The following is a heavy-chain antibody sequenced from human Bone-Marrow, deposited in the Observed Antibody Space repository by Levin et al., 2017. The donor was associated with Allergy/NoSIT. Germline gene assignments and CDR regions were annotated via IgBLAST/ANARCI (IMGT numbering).Heavy chain of an antibody. CDR3: ARDRLGIVVVPAAMYYYGMDV. D-gene: IGHD2-2*01. V-gene: IGHV1-18*01. J-gene: IGHJ6*02. CDR2: ISAYNGNT. CDR1: GYTFTSYG. Sequence: ASVKVSCKASGYTFTSYGISWVRQAPGQGLEWMGWISAYNGNTNYAQKLQGRVTMTTDTSTNTAYMELRSLRSDDTAVYYCARDRLGIVVVPAAMYYYGMDVWGQGTTVTVSS.